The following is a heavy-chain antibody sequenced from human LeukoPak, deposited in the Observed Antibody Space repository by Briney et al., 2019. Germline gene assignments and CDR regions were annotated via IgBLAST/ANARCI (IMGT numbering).Heavy chain of an antibody. CDR2: ITGSGGNT. J-gene: IGHJ4*02. V-gene: IGHV3-23*01. D-gene: IGHD3-9*01. CDR1: GFAFSNYA. Sequence: GSLRLSCAASGFAFSNYAMSWVRQAPGKGLEWVSAITGSGGNTYYADSVKGRFTISRDNSKNTLYLQMNSLRDEDTAVYYCAKWGDFDVLTGYYVPDFWGQGTLVTVSS. CDR3: AKWGDFDVLTGYYVPDF.